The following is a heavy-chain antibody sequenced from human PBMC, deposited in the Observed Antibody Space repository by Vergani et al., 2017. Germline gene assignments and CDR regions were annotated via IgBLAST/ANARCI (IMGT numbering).Heavy chain of an antibody. CDR1: GGSISSSSYY. V-gene: IGHV4-39*07. J-gene: IGHJ4*02. CDR3: ATFYDSSGYSLYYFDY. Sequence: QLQLQESGPGLVKPSETLSLTCTVSGGSISSSSYYWGWIRQPPGKGLEWIGSIYYSGSTYYNPSLKSRVTISVDTSKNQFSLRLSSVTAADTAVYYCATFYDSSGYSLYYFDYWGQGTLVTVSS. D-gene: IGHD3-22*01. CDR2: IYYSGST.